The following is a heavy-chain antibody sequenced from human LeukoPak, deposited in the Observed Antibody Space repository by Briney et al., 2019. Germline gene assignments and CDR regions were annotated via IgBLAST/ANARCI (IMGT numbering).Heavy chain of an antibody. Sequence: ASVKLPCEASGYTFTSYYMHWVRQAPGQGLEWMGIINPSGGGTSYAQNFQGRVTMTRDTSTSTVYMELSSLKSQDTAVYYYARFHSSLHTAGDYWGQGTLVTVSS. J-gene: IGHJ4*02. CDR1: GYTFTSYY. D-gene: IGHD5-18*01. V-gene: IGHV1-46*01. CDR2: INPSGGGT. CDR3: ARFHSSLHTAGDY.